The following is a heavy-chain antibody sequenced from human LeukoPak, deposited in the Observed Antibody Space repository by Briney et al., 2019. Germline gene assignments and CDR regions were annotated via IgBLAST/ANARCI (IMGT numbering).Heavy chain of an antibody. CDR2: IYHSGST. V-gene: IGHV4-30-2*01. CDR3: ARQYSGYDAFDY. Sequence: SETLSLTCAVSGGSISSGSYSWSWIRQPPGKGLEWNGYIYHSGSTYYNPSLKSRVTISVDRSKNQFSLKLSSVTAADTAVYYCARQYSGYDAFDYWGQGTLVTVSS. D-gene: IGHD5-12*01. J-gene: IGHJ4*02. CDR1: GGSISSGSYS.